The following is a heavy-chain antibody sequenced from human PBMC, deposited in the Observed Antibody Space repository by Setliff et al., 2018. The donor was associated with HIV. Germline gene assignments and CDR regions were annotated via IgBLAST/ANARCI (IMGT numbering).Heavy chain of an antibody. D-gene: IGHD3-10*01. J-gene: IGHJ5*02. CDR1: GYTFSGDY. Sequence: ASVKVSCKASGYTFSGDYIHWVRRAPGQGLEWVGWMNPDNGDTDYAKKFQGRLTLTRDTSINAAYMELSSLRPEDTAIYYCTTYGPTAALESWGQGTLVTVSS. V-gene: IGHV1-2*02. CDR3: TTYGPTAALES. CDR2: MNPDNGDT.